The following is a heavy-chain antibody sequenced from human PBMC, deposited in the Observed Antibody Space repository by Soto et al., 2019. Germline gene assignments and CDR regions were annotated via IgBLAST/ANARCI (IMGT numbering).Heavy chain of an antibody. V-gene: IGHV3-23*01. CDR1: GFTFCNYA. CDR2: ISVGGGGT. Sequence: GGSLRLSCAASGFTFCNYAMSWVRQAPGKGLEWVSGISVGGGGTYYADSVKGRFTISRDNSKNTLYLQMNSLRAEDTAVYYCAKDLGYSGYPRYYFDYWGQGTLVTVSS. J-gene: IGHJ4*02. CDR3: AKDLGYSGYPRYYFDY. D-gene: IGHD5-12*01.